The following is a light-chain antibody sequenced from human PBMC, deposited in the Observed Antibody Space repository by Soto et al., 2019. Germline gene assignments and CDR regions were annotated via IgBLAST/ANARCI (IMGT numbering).Light chain of an antibody. CDR2: EAT. J-gene: IGLJ3*02. CDR1: SSDVGGYNY. Sequence: QSALTQPRSVSGSPGQSVTISCTGTSSDVGGYNYVSWYQQHPGKAPKLMIYEATKRPSGVSNRFSGSKSGNTASLTISGLQAEDEADYYCCAYAGSGTVVFGGGTKLTVL. V-gene: IGLV2-11*01. CDR3: CAYAGSGTVV.